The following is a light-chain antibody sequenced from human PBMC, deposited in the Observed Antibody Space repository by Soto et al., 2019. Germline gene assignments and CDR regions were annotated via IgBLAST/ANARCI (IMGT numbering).Light chain of an antibody. Sequence: QSALTQPASVSGSPGQSITISCTGTSSDVGHNKYVSWYQQYPGKVPKLLINEVSNRPSGVSARFSGSKSGNTASLTISGLLAEGEADYFCTSSTTDSLYVFGSGTKVTVL. CDR2: EVS. CDR3: TSSTTDSLYV. CDR1: SSDVGHNKY. J-gene: IGLJ1*01. V-gene: IGLV2-14*01.